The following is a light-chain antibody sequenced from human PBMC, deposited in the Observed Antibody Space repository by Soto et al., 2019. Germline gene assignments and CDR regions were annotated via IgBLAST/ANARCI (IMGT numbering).Light chain of an antibody. CDR3: QAWDSXTAV. Sequence: SYELTQPPSVSVSPGQTASITCSGDKLGDKYACWYQQKPGQSPVLVIYQDSKRPSGIPERFSGSNSGNTATLTISGTQAMDEADYYCQAWDSXTAVFGTGTK. CDR1: KLGDKY. J-gene: IGLJ1*01. CDR2: QDS. V-gene: IGLV3-1*01.